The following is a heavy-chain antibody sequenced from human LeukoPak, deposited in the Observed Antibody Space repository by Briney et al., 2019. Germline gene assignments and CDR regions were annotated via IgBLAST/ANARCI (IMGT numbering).Heavy chain of an antibody. CDR1: GGSISSSNW. Sequence: SETLSLTCAVSGGSISSSNWWSWVRQPPGKGLEWIGEIYHSGSTNYNPSLKSRVTISVDKSKNQFSLKLSSVTAADTAVYYCASDYGGNSGSDAFDIWGQGTMVTVSS. J-gene: IGHJ3*02. D-gene: IGHD4-23*01. V-gene: IGHV4-4*02. CDR2: IYHSGST. CDR3: ASDYGGNSGSDAFDI.